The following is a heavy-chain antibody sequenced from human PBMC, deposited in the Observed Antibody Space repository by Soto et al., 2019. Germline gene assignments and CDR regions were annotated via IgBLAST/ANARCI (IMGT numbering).Heavy chain of an antibody. CDR1: GFAFSRFG. CDR2: ITFNGSKE. CDR3: ATDPGAFAGAMRD. V-gene: IGHV3-30*03. Sequence: VQMVESGGGVVQPGGSLRLSCAGSGFAFSRFGMHWVRQAPGKGLEWVAGITFNGSKEYYVDSVKGRFAISRNNSMNTLYLQMSSLGPEDTAVYYCATDPGAFAGAMRDWGRGTLVTVSS. D-gene: IGHD3-16*01. J-gene: IGHJ4*02.